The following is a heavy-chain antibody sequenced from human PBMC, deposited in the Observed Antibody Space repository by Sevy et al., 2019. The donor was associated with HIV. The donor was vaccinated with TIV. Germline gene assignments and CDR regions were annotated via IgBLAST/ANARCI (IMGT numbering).Heavy chain of an antibody. D-gene: IGHD3-22*01. Sequence: ASVKVSCKISGYTLTEFSMHWVRQVPGKGLEWMGSFDPEDAKTIYAQKFQGRVTMTEDTSTDTAYMELRSLRSEDTAMYYCAITREYYSDSSGYFDYWCQGTLVTVSS. CDR2: FDPEDAKT. J-gene: IGHJ4*02. CDR3: AITREYYSDSSGYFDY. V-gene: IGHV1-24*01. CDR1: GYTLTEFS.